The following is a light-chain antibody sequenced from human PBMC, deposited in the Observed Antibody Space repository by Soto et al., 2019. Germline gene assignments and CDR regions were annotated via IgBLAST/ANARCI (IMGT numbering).Light chain of an antibody. J-gene: IGKJ1*01. CDR3: QHYSNWPPET. CDR2: GAS. Sequence: EIVMTQSPATLSVSPGEIATLSCSASQTVSSKLAWYQQKRGQAPRLLIFGASTRATGVPARFSGSGSGTEFTLTISSLQSEDSAVYYCQHYSNWPPETFGQGTKVDIK. V-gene: IGKV3-15*01. CDR1: QTVSSK.